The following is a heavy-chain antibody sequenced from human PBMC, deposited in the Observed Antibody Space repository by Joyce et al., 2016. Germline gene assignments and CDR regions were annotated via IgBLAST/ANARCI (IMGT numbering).Heavy chain of an antibody. Sequence: EVQLLESGGGLVQPAGSLRLSCEASGFTFSSYAMSWVRQAPGKGMEWVSVIRGSGGSIYDADSVKGRFTFSRDNSKNTLYLQMNSLRAEDTAVYYCAKVAEGSAVYFYYMDVWGKGTTVTVSS. CDR3: AKVAEGSAVYFYYMDV. J-gene: IGHJ6*03. V-gene: IGHV3-23*01. D-gene: IGHD6-6*01. CDR2: IRGSGGSI. CDR1: GFTFSSYA.